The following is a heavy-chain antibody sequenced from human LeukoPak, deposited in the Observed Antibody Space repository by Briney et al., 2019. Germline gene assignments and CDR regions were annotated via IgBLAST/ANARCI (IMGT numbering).Heavy chain of an antibody. CDR3: ARLQSYYFNY. CDR2: IYPGDSDT. J-gene: IGHJ4*03. Sequence: HGESLKISCKGSGYSFTTYWIAWVRQMPGKGLEWMGNIYPGDSDTRYSPSFQGQVTISADKSISTAYLQWSGLKASDTAMYYCARLQSYYFNYWGRGTTVTVSS. V-gene: IGHV5-51*01. CDR1: GYSFTTYW. D-gene: IGHD4-11*01.